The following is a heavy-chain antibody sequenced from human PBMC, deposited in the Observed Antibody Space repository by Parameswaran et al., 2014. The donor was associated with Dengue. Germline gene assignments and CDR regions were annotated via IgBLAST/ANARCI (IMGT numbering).Heavy chain of an antibody. Sequence: PGASVKVSCKASGGTFSSYAISWVRQAPGQGLEWMGGIIPIFGTANYAQKFQGRVTITADESTSTAYMELSSLRSEDTAVYYCASHTSDYDILTGYYPPPYYYYYYGMDVWGQGTTVTVSS. V-gene: IGHV1-69*13. CDR2: IIPIFGTA. J-gene: IGHJ6*02. CDR3: ASHTSDYDILTGYYPPPYYYYYYGMDV. CDR1: GGTFSSYA. D-gene: IGHD3-9*01.